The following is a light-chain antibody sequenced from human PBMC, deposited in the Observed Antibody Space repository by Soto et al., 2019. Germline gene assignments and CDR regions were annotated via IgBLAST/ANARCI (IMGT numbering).Light chain of an antibody. J-gene: IGKJ3*01. CDR3: KKYNSAF. CDR2: AAS. V-gene: IGKV1-27*01. CDR1: QGISNY. Sequence: DIQMTQSPSSLSASVGDRVTITCRARQGISNYLACYQQKPGKVPKLLIYAASTLQSGVPSRFSGSGSGADFTLTISSLHPEDVATYYCKKYNSAFFGPGTKVDIK.